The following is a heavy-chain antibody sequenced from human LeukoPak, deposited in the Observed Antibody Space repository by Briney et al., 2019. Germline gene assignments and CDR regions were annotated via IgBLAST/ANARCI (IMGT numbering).Heavy chain of an antibody. D-gene: IGHD2-8*02. V-gene: IGHV3-23*01. J-gene: IGHJ4*02. Sequence: GGSLRLSCAASGFTVSSNYMSWVRQAPGKGLEWVSAISGSGGSTYYADSVRGRFTISRDNSKSTLSLQMNSLRAEDTAIYYCATYRQVLLPFESWGQGTLVTVSS. CDR1: GFTVSSNY. CDR3: ATYRQVLLPFES. CDR2: ISGSGGST.